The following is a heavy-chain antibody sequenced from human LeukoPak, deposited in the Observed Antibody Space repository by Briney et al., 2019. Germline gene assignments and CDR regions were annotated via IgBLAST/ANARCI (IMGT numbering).Heavy chain of an antibody. CDR3: AKDGRITIFGVVIYYFDY. CDR1: GFTFSSYA. V-gene: IGHV3-23*01. CDR2: ISGSGGST. D-gene: IGHD3-3*01. Sequence: GGSLRLSCAASGFTFSSYAMSWVRQAPGKGLELVSAISGSGGSTYYADSVKGRFTISRDNSKNTQYLQMNSLRVEDPAVYCCAKDGRITIFGVVIYYFDYWGQGTLVTVSS. J-gene: IGHJ4*02.